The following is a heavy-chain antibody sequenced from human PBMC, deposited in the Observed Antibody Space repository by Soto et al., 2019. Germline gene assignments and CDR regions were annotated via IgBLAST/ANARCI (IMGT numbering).Heavy chain of an antibody. V-gene: IGHV3-11*01. Sequence: SLRLSCAASGFTFSDYYMSWIRQAPGKGLEWVSYISSSGSTIYYADSVKGRFTISRDNAKNSLYLQMNSLRAEDTAVYYCARDSGVVAATSFDPCGQRTLVTVSS. D-gene: IGHD2-15*01. CDR3: ARDSGVVAATSFDP. CDR1: GFTFSDYY. CDR2: ISSSGSTI. J-gene: IGHJ5*02.